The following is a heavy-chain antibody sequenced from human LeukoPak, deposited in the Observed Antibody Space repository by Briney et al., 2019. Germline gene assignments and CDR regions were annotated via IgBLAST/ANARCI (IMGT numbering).Heavy chain of an antibody. D-gene: IGHD2-2*02. V-gene: IGHV3-9*01. J-gene: IGHJ4*02. Sequence: GGSLRLSCAASGFTFDDYAMPWVRQAPGKGLEWVSGISWNSGSIGYADSVKGRFTISRDNAKNSLYLQMNSLRAEDTALYYCAKALGYRSSTSRYTYFDYWGQGTLVTVSS. CDR2: ISWNSGSI. CDR1: GFTFDDYA. CDR3: AKALGYRSSTSRYTYFDY.